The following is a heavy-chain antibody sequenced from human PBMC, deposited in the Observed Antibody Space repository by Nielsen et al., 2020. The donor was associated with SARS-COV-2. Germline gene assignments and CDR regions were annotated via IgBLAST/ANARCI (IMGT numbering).Heavy chain of an antibody. CDR1: GFTFSSYW. J-gene: IGHJ4*02. CDR2: INSDGSST. D-gene: IGHD5-18*01. V-gene: IGHV3-74*01. Sequence: GESLKISCAASGFTFSSYWMHWVRQAPGKGLVWVSRINSDGSSTSYADSVKGRFTISRDNAKNSLYLQMNSLRAEDTAVYYCARVTKEEWIQLWLSFDYWGQGTLVTVSS. CDR3: ARVTKEEWIQLWLSFDY.